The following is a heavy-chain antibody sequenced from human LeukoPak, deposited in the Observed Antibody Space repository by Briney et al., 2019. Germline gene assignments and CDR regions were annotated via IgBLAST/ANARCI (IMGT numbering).Heavy chain of an antibody. Sequence: GRSLRLSCAASGFTFDDYAMHWVRQAPGKGLEWVSGISRNSGSIGYADSVKGRFTISRDNAKNSLYLQMNSLRAEDTALYYCAKDTVAGTPAAAFDIWGQGTMVTVSS. J-gene: IGHJ3*02. CDR3: AKDTVAGTPAAAFDI. D-gene: IGHD6-19*01. CDR1: GFTFDDYA. V-gene: IGHV3-9*01. CDR2: ISRNSGSI.